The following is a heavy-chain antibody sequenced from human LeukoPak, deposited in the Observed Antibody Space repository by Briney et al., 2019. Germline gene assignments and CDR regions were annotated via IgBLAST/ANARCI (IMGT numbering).Heavy chain of an antibody. CDR3: ARLAHYDFWSGYSDY. D-gene: IGHD3-3*01. J-gene: IGHJ4*02. CDR2: IYYSGST. V-gene: IGHV4-31*03. CDR1: GGSISSGGYY. Sequence: PSQTLSLTCTVSGGSISSGGYYRSWIRQHPGKGLEWIGYIYYSGSTYYNPSLKSRVTISVDTSKNQFSLKLSSVTAADTAVYYCARLAHYDFWSGYSDYWGQGTLVTVSS.